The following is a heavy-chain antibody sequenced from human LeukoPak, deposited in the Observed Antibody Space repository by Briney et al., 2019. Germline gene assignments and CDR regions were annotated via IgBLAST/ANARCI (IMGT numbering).Heavy chain of an antibody. V-gene: IGHV3-23*01. CDR1: GFTFSSYA. CDR2: ISGSGGST. J-gene: IGHJ6*03. Sequence: AGGSLRLSCAASGFTFSSYAMSWVRQAPGKGLEWVSAISGSGGSTYYADSVKGRFTISRDNSKNTLYLQMNSLRADDTAVYYCAKDLRGLSTLYYYYMDVWGKGTTVTVSS. D-gene: IGHD3-16*02. CDR3: AKDLRGLSTLYYYYMDV.